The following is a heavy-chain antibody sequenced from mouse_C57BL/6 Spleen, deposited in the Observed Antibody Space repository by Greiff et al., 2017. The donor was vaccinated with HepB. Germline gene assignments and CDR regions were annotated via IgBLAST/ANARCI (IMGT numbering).Heavy chain of an antibody. CDR3: ARGVITTVVRSFDY. CDR1: GYAFSSYW. Sequence: QVQLQQSGAELVKPGASVKISCKASGYAFSSYWMNWVKQRPGKGLEWIGQIYPGDGDTNYNGKFKGKATLTADKSSSTAYMQLSSLTSEDSAVYLCARGVITTVVRSFDYWGQGTTLTVSS. D-gene: IGHD1-1*01. CDR2: IYPGDGDT. V-gene: IGHV1-80*01. J-gene: IGHJ2*01.